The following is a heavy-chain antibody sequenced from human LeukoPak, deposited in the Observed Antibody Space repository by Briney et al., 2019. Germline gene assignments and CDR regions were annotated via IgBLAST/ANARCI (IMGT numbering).Heavy chain of an antibody. CDR1: GFTFRSYW. V-gene: IGHV3-7*01. J-gene: IGHJ4*02. CDR3: ARDTILVYYDSSGYYFDY. D-gene: IGHD3-22*01. Sequence: PGGSLRLSCAASGFTFRSYWMNWVRQAPGKGLEWVADIKPDGNKESYVDSVKGRFSISSDNAKNSLYLQMNSLRVDDTAVYYCARDTILVYYDSSGYYFDYWGQGTLVTVSS. CDR2: IKPDGNKE.